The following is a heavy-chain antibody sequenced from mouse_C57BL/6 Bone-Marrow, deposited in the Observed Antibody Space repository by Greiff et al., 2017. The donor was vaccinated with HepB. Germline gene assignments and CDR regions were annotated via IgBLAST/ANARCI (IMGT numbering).Heavy chain of an antibody. J-gene: IGHJ2*01. CDR2: FHPYNDDT. CDR3: ARGPHYYGSSDFDY. V-gene: IGHV1-47*01. Sequence: VQLQQSGAELVKPGASVKMSCKASGYTFTTYPIEWMKQNHGKSLEWIGNFHPYNDDTKYNEKFKGKDTLTVEKSSSTFYLGLSRLTSDDSAVYYCARGPHYYGSSDFDYWGQGTTLTVSS. D-gene: IGHD1-1*01. CDR1: GYTFTTYP.